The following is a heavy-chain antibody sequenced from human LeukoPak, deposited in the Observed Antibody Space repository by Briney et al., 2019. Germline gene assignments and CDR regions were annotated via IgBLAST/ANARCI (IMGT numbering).Heavy chain of an antibody. V-gene: IGHV4/OR15-8*01. CDR2: IYHTGGA. D-gene: IGHD1-14*01. J-gene: IGHJ4*02. CDR3: AYNRDFALDN. Sequence: SETLSLTCAVSGVPIASHSWWSWVRQPPGKGLEWIGEIYHTGGANYKPSLKSRVTMSVDTSNNHFSLKLTSVTAADTAVYFCAYNRDFALDNWGQGTPVTVSS. CDR1: GVPIASHSW.